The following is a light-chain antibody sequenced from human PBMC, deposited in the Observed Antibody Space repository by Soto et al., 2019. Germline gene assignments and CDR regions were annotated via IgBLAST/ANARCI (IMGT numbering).Light chain of an antibody. V-gene: IGKV1-9*01. CDR3: QQFDSYPIT. CDR2: SAS. CDR1: QGISSF. J-gene: IGKJ5*01. Sequence: DIQLTQSPSFLSASVGDRVTITCRASQGISSFLAWYQQQPGKAPKLLMYSASTLQSGVPSRFSGSGSGTEFTLTISSLQPEDFATYYCQQFDSYPITFGQGTRLEIK.